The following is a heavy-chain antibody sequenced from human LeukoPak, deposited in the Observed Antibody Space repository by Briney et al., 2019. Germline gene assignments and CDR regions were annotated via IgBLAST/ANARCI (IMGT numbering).Heavy chain of an antibody. CDR3: ARPSPPGDGYNPPDH. J-gene: IGHJ4*02. D-gene: IGHD5-24*01. V-gene: IGHV3-30*04. Sequence: GKSLTLSYVVSGFNFDNFAMHWVRQPLGKGLEWVAVISHDGRTKYYADSMKGRITISRDNPKNTLFLQMNNLRSEDTAVYFCARPSPPGDGYNPPDHWGQGTLVTVSS. CDR1: GFNFDNFA. CDR2: ISHDGRTK.